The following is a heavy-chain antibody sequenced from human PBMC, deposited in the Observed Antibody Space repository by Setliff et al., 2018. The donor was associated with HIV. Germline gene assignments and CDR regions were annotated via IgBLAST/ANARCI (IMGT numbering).Heavy chain of an antibody. D-gene: IGHD5-18*01. CDR3: ARGGPGSSFGYDWFDP. V-gene: IGHV1-46*01. J-gene: IGHJ5*02. Sequence: ASVKVSCKATGYTFTSYYVHFVRQAPGQGPEWMGIINPNGGSTNYAQKFEGRVAMTADTSTNNVHMYLSSLRSEDTAIYYCARGGPGSSFGYDWFDPWGQGTPVTVSS. CDR1: GYTFTSYY. CDR2: INPNGGST.